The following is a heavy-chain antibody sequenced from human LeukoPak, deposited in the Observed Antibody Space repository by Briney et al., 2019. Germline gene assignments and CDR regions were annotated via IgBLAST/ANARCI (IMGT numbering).Heavy chain of an antibody. CDR1: GFTVSSNY. CDR3: ARDEIPSGT. D-gene: IGHD6-25*01. Sequence: SGGSLRLSCAASGFTVSSNYMSWVRQAPGKGLEWVSAISGSGRNTYYADSVKGRFTISRDNSRSTVDLQMNSLRVEDTGIYYCARDEIPSGTWGQGTMVIVSS. V-gene: IGHV3-53*01. CDR2: SGSGRNT. J-gene: IGHJ3*01.